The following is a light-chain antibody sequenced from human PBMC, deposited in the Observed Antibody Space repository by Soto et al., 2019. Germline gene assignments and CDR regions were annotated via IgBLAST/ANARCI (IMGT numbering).Light chain of an antibody. CDR3: QQYKTYTT. CDR2: DAS. V-gene: IGKV1-5*01. Sequence: DIQMTQSPSTLSASVGVRVTITCRASQSISTWLVWYQQKLGKAPKVLIYDASSLQSGVPSRFSGHGSGTDFTLNISSLQPDDSAIYYCQQYKTYTTFGQGTKLEIK. J-gene: IGKJ2*01. CDR1: QSISTW.